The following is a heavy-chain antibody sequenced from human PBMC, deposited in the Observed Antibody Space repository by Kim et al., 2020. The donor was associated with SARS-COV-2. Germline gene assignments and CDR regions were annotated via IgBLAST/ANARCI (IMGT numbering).Heavy chain of an antibody. CDR1: GFTFSSYW. J-gene: IGHJ4*02. CDR3: AGRRYTGTYYYFDY. D-gene: IGHD1-26*01. Sequence: GGSLRLSCAASGFTFSSYWMHWVPQAPGKGLVWVSRINSDGGTTSYADSVKGRFTISRDNAKSTLYLQMNSLRAEDTAVYYCAGRRYTGTYYYFDYWGQGTLVTVSS. CDR2: INSDGGTT. V-gene: IGHV3-74*01.